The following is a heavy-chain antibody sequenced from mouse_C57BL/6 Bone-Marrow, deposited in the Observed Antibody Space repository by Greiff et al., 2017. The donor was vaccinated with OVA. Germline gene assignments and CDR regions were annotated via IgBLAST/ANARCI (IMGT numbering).Heavy chain of an antibody. J-gene: IGHJ2*01. V-gene: IGHV1-5*01. CDR3: TRSRYYGSSYVHY. CDR2: IYPGNSDT. Sequence: VQLQQSGTVLARPGASVKMSCKTSGYTFTSYWMHWVKQRPGQGLEWIGAIYPGNSDTSYNQKFKGKAKLPAVPSASTAYMELSSLTKEDSAVDYCTRSRYYGSSYVHYWGQGTTLTVSS. D-gene: IGHD1-1*01. CDR1: GYTFTSYW.